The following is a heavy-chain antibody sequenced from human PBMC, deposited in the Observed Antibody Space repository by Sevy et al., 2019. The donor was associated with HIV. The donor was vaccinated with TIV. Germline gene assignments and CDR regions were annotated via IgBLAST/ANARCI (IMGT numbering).Heavy chain of an antibody. CDR2: ISSSSSYI. D-gene: IGHD2-2*01. CDR1: GFTFSSYS. Sequence: GGSLRLSCAASGFTFSSYSMNWVRQAPGKGLEWVSSISSSSSYIYYADSVKGRYTISRDNAKNSLYLQMNSLRAEDTGGHYWARVATLDGDVVVPDTLREDYYYYGMDVWGQGTTVTVSS. CDR3: ARVATLDGDVVVPDTLREDYYYYGMDV. J-gene: IGHJ6*02. V-gene: IGHV3-21*01.